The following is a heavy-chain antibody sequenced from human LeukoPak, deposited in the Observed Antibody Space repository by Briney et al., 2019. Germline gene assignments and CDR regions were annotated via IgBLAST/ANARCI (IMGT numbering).Heavy chain of an antibody. J-gene: IGHJ6*04. D-gene: IGHD6-13*01. CDR2: FDPEDGET. V-gene: IGHV1-24*01. CDR1: GYTLTELS. Sequence: GASVKVSCKVSGYTLTELSMHWVRQAPGKGLEWMGGFDPEDGETIYAQKFQGRVTMTEDTSTDTAYMKLSSLRSEDTAVYYCATVYGSIAAAGTRDYYGMDVWGKGTTVTVSS. CDR3: ATVYGSIAAAGTRDYYGMDV.